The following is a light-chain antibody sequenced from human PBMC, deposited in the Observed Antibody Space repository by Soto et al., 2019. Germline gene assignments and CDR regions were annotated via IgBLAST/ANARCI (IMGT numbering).Light chain of an antibody. J-gene: IGKJ1*01. CDR2: GAS. Sequence: TVMTQSPATLSVSPGERVTLSCRASQSVNTNLAWYQQKPGQSPRLLVYGASTRAADIPARFSGSGSGTEFALTISSLPSEDLAVSHCQQYNNWPPAFGQGTKVEMK. CDR1: QSVNTN. CDR3: QQYNNWPPA. V-gene: IGKV3-15*01.